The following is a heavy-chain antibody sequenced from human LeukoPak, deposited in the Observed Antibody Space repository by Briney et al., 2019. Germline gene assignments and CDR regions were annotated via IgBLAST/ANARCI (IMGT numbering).Heavy chain of an antibody. J-gene: IGHJ4*02. CDR1: GFIFSNYW. Sequence: GGSLRLSCAASGFIFSNYWMHWVRQAPGKGLVWASRVNNDGSSTTYAASVKGRFTISRDNAKYTLYLQMDSLRAEDTAVYYCAKGGLRVTDYWGQGTLVTVSS. CDR3: AKGGLRVTDY. D-gene: IGHD5/OR15-5a*01. V-gene: IGHV3-74*03. CDR2: VNNDGSST.